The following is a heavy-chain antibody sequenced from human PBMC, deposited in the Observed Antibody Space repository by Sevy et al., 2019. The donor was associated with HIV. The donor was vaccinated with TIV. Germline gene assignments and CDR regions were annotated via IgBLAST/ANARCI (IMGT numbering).Heavy chain of an antibody. V-gene: IGHV5-51*01. CDR2: IYPGDSDT. CDR3: ERHQRGGSITMIVVGDY. CDR1: GYSFTSYW. J-gene: IGHJ4*02. Sequence: GESLKISCKGSGYSFTSYWIGWVRQMPGKGLEWMGIIYPGDSDTRYSPSFQGQVTISADKSISTAYLQWSSLKASDTAMYYCERHQRGGSITMIVVGDYWGQGTLVTVSS. D-gene: IGHD3-22*01.